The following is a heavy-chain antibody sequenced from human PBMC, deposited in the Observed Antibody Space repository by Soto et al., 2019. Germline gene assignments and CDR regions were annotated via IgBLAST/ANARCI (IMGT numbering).Heavy chain of an antibody. CDR1: RYGLTSQA. D-gene: IGHD6-13*01. CDR2: INASNGNT. Sequence: GASVKVSSKACRYGLTSQAMHWARQAPGQRLEWMGWINASNGNTKYSQKFQGRVTITRDTSASTAYMELSSLRSEDTAVYYCARETRVYLESPWFDPWGQGTLVTVSS. V-gene: IGHV1-3*01. CDR3: ARETRVYLESPWFDP. J-gene: IGHJ5*02.